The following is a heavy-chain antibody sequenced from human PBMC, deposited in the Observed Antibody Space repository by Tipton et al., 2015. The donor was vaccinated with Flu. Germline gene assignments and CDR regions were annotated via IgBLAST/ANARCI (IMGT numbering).Heavy chain of an antibody. V-gene: IGHV3-33*01. CDR3: AREVYCSGGSCYRAFDI. CDR1: GFTFSSYG. J-gene: IGHJ3*02. CDR2: IWYDGSNK. D-gene: IGHD2-15*01. Sequence: QLVQSGGGVVQPGRSLRLSCAASGFTFSSYGMHWVRQAPGKGLEWVAVIWYDGSNKYYADSVKGRFTISRDNSKNTLCLQMNSLRAEDTAVYYCAREVYCSGGSCYRAFDIWGQGTMVTVSS.